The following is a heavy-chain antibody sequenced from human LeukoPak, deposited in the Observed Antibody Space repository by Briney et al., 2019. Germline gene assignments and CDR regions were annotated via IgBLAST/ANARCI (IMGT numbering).Heavy chain of an antibody. CDR2: IYYSGST. D-gene: IGHD2-8*02. V-gene: IGHV4-59*01. CDR3: AREVWAQPSFVGGVRYYYYYYMDV. CDR1: GGSISSYY. Sequence: SETLSLTCTVSGGSISSYYWGWIRQPPGKGLEWIGYIYYSGSTNYNPSLKSRVTISVDTSKNQFSLKLSSVTAADTAVYYCAREVWAQPSFVGGVRYYYYYYMDVWGKGTTVTVSS. J-gene: IGHJ6*03.